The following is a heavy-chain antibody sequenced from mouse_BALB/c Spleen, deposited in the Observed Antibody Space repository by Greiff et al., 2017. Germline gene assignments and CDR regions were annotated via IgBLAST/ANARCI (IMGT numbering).Heavy chain of an antibody. D-gene: IGHD1-1*01. Sequence: EVQGVESGGGLVQPGGSLRLSCATSGFTFTDYYMSWVRQPPGKALEWLGFIRNKANGYTTEYSASVKGRFTISRDNSQSILYLQMNTLRAEDSATYYCARENYGSSYFDYWGQGTTRTVSS. V-gene: IGHV7-3*02. CDR1: GFTFTDYY. CDR3: ARENYGSSYFDY. J-gene: IGHJ2*01. CDR2: IRNKANGYTT.